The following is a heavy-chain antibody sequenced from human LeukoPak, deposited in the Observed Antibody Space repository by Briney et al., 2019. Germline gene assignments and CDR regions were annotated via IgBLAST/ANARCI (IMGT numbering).Heavy chain of an antibody. CDR2: VLDNVRT. CDR1: GFTFRDYS. V-gene: IGHV4-59*01. J-gene: IGHJ4*02. CDR3: ATIKRGNIFGFFDF. D-gene: IGHD5-18*01. Sequence: GSLRLSCVVSGFTFRDYSMNWVRQPPGKGLEWIGYVLDNVRTKDNPSLNSRFTLSADTTKNQFSLRLTSVTAADTAVYYCATIKRGNIFGFFDFWGQGILVTVSS.